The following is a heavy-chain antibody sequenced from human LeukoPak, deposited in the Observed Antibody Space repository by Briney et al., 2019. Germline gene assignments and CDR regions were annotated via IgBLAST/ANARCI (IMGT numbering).Heavy chain of an antibody. J-gene: IGHJ3*02. D-gene: IGHD6-13*01. CDR3: ARADSSSWTGYAFDI. V-gene: IGHV1-69*13. CDR2: IIPIFGTA. CDR1: GYTFTSYG. Sequence: SVKVSCKASGYTFTSYGISWVRQAPGQGLEWMGGIIPIFGTANYAQKFQGRVTITADESTSTAYMELSSLRSEDTAVYYCARADSSSWTGYAFDIWGQGTMVTVSS.